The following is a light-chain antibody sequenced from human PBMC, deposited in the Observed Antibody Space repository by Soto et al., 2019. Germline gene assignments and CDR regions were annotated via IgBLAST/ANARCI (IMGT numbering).Light chain of an antibody. CDR1: SSDIGGDSY. CDR2: DVT. Sequence: QSALTQPRSVSGSPGQSVTISCTGTSSDIGGDSYVSWYQQHPGKAPTLMIYDVTKRPSGVPDRFSGSKSGNTASLTISGLQADDEADYYCCSYAGTYIIVVFGGGTKLTVL. J-gene: IGLJ2*01. V-gene: IGLV2-11*01. CDR3: CSYAGTYIIVV.